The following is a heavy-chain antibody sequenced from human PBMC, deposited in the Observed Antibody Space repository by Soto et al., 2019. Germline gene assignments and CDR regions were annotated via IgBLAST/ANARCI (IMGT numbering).Heavy chain of an antibody. D-gene: IGHD2-15*01. Sequence: EVQLVESGGGLKQPGGSLRLSCAASGFTFRSYSMNWVRQAPGKGLEWVSYISSSNRTINYADSVKGRFIISRDNAKNSLDLQMHSRRDEDTAVYYGAREGWPRLQTGMDVWGQGTTVTVSS. V-gene: IGHV3-48*02. J-gene: IGHJ6*02. CDR3: AREGWPRLQTGMDV. CDR2: ISSSNRTI. CDR1: GFTFRSYS.